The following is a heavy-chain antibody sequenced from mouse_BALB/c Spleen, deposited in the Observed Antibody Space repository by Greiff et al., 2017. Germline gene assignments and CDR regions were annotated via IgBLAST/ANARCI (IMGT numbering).Heavy chain of an antibody. J-gene: IGHJ2*01. CDR3: TKTYRYDFDY. V-gene: IGHV1-69*02. D-gene: IGHD2-14*01. Sequence: QVQLKQPGAELVRPGASVKLSCKASGYTFTSYWINWVKQRPGQGLEWIGNIYPSDSYTNYNQKFKDKATLTVDKSSSTAYMQLSSPTSEDSAVYYCTKTYRYDFDYWGQGTTLTVSS. CDR1: GYTFTSYW. CDR2: IYPSDSYT.